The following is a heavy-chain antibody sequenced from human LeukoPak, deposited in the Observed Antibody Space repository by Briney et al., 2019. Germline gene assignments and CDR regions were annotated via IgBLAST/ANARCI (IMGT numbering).Heavy chain of an antibody. CDR2: MNPNSGNT. V-gene: IGHV1-8*01. CDR1: GYTFTSYD. Sequence: ASVKVSCKASGYTFTSYDINWVRQATGQGLEWMGWMNPNSGNTGYAQKFQGRVTMTRNTSISTAYMELSSLRSEDTAVYYCARDPGYSGYGPQNWFDPWGQGTLVTVSS. D-gene: IGHD5-12*01. J-gene: IGHJ5*02. CDR3: ARDPGYSGYGPQNWFDP.